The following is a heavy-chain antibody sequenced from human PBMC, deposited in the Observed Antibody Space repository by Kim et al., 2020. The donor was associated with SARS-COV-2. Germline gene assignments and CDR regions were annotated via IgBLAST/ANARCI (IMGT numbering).Heavy chain of an antibody. CDR2: TNADGSET. J-gene: IGHJ6*02. Sequence: GGSLRLSCAASGFSFSSTWMHWVRQDPEKGLAWVSGTNADGSETYYADSVRGRFTISRDNGKNVLNLQMNSLRVEDTAVYYCVRTSSMDVWGRGTTVIVS. D-gene: IGHD2-2*01. CDR1: GFSFSSTW. CDR3: VRTSSMDV. V-gene: IGHV3-74*01.